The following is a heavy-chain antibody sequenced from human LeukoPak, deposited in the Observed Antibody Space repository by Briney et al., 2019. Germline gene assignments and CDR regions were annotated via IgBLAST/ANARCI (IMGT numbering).Heavy chain of an antibody. CDR2: IYSGGST. Sequence: PGGSLRLSCAAYGFTVSSNYMSWVRQAPGKGLEWVSVIYSGGSTYYADSVKGRFTISRDNSKNTLYLQMNSLRAEDTAVYYCARDYATSIAETLEDWGQGTLVTVSS. V-gene: IGHV3-53*01. J-gene: IGHJ4*02. CDR3: ARDYATSIAETLED. CDR1: GFTVSSNY. D-gene: IGHD6-6*01.